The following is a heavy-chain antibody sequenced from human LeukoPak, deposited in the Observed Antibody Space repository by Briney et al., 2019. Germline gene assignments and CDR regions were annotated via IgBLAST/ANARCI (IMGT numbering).Heavy chain of an antibody. V-gene: IGHV3-23*01. CDR1: GFTFSSYA. Sequence: PGGSLRLSCAASGFTFSSYAMSWVRQAPGKGLEWVSTITGSGGSTYYADSVKGRFTIPRDNSKNTLYLQMNSLRADDTAVYYCAQGVPGIAAAGVFDYWGQGTLVTVSS. J-gene: IGHJ4*02. CDR3: AQGVPGIAAAGVFDY. CDR2: ITGSGGST. D-gene: IGHD6-13*01.